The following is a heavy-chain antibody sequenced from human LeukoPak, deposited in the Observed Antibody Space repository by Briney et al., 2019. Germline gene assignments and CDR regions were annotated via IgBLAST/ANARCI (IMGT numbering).Heavy chain of an antibody. CDR1: GFTFSRYA. D-gene: IGHD3-22*01. J-gene: IGHJ1*01. CDR2: ISGSGGST. CDR3: AKSTEGGGGYYLEYFQH. Sequence: GGSLRLSCAASGFTFSRYAMSWVRQAPGKGLEWVSAISGSGGSTYYADSVKGRFTISRDNSKNTLYLQMNSLRAEDTAVYYCAKSTEGGGGYYLEYFQHWGQGTLVTVSS. V-gene: IGHV3-23*01.